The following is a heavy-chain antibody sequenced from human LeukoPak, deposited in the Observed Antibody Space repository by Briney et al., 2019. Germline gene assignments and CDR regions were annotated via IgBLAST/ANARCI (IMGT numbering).Heavy chain of an antibody. CDR2: INTNTGNP. CDR1: GYTFTSYA. Sequence: ASVKVSCKASGYTFTSYAMNWVRQAPGQGLEWMGWINTNTGNPTYAQGFTGRFVFSLDTCVSTAYLQISSLKAEDTAVYYCAREEWAAAALGYWGQGTLVTVSS. D-gene: IGHD6-13*01. V-gene: IGHV7-4-1*02. J-gene: IGHJ4*02. CDR3: AREEWAAAALGY.